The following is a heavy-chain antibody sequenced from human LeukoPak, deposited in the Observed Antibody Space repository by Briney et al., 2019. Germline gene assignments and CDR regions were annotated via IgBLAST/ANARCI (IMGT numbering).Heavy chain of an antibody. Sequence: ASVKVSCKASVYTFTGYYMHWVRQAPGQGLEWMGWINPNSGGTNYAQKFQGRVTMTRDTSISTAYTELSRLRSDDTAVYYCARGKKGDRNWFDPWGQGTLVTVSS. D-gene: IGHD3-16*01. J-gene: IGHJ5*02. V-gene: IGHV1-2*02. CDR1: VYTFTGYY. CDR2: INPNSGGT. CDR3: ARGKKGDRNWFDP.